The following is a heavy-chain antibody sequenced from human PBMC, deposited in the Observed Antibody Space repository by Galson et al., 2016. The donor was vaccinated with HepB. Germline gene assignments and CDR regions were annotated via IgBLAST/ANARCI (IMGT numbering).Heavy chain of an antibody. D-gene: IGHD1-14*01. CDR2: ISYDGSSK. CDR1: GFTFSSYG. V-gene: IGHV3-30*18. Sequence: SLRLSCAASGFTFSSYGIHWVRQAPGKGLEWLAIISYDGSSKYYADSVKGRFTISGDNSKNTLFLQMNSLRGDDTALYYCAKTLRKYFAYPPTPVFDYWGQGALVTVSP. J-gene: IGHJ4*02. CDR3: AKTLRKYFAYPPTPVFDY.